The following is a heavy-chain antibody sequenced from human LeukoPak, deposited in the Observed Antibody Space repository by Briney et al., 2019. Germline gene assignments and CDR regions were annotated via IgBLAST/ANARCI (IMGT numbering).Heavy chain of an antibody. Sequence: ASVKVSCKASGYTFSDYYMHWVRQAPGQGPEWMGEMQPNTGATQYAQRFQGRVTMTRDRSITTAYMELSSLTSDDTAVYYCAKDSSSGWLSPNYGGQATLVTVSS. CDR3: AKDSSSGWLSPNY. CDR1: GYTFSDYY. V-gene: IGHV1-2*02. D-gene: IGHD6-19*01. J-gene: IGHJ4*02. CDR2: MQPNTGAT.